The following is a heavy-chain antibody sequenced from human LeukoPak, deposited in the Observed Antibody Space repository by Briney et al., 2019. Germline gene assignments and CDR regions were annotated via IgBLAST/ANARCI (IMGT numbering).Heavy chain of an antibody. J-gene: IGHJ6*02. CDR2: IYYSGST. Sequence: SETLSLTCTVSGGSISSYYWSWIRQPPGKGLEWIGYIYYSGSTNYNPSLKSRVTISVDTSKNQFSLKLSSVTAADTAVYYCARERVTHYYDSSGYGMDVWGQGTTVTVSS. CDR1: GGSISSYY. CDR3: ARERVTHYYDSSGYGMDV. V-gene: IGHV4-59*01. D-gene: IGHD3-22*01.